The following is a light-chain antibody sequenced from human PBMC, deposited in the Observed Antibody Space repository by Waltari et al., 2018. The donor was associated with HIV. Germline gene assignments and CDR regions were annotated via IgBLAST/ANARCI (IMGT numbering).Light chain of an antibody. CDR2: YAS. CDR3: HQSTGLPFT. J-gene: IGKJ2*01. CDR1: QSIGTS. V-gene: IGKV6D-21*02. Sequence: EIVLTQSPDFQSVTPKEKVTITCRASQSIGTSLHWYQQKPDHSPRLRIKYASQSISGVPPRFSGSGSGTDFTLTINSLEAEDAAAYYCHQSTGLPFTFGQGTKLEIK.